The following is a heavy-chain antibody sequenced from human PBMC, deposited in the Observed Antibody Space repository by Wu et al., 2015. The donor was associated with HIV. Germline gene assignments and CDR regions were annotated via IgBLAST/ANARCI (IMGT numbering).Heavy chain of an antibody. J-gene: IGHJ3*02. V-gene: IGHV1-46*01. CDR1: GYTFTSYY. Sequence: QVQLVQSGAEVKKPGASVKVSCKASGYTFTSYYMHWVRQAPGQGLEWMGIINPSGGSTSYAQKFQGRVTMTRDTSTSTVYMELSSLRSEDTAVYYCARDQALSLGPLWPGDAFDIWGQGTMVTVSS. CDR2: INPSGGST. D-gene: IGHD3-10*01. CDR3: ARDQALSLGPLWPGDAFDI.